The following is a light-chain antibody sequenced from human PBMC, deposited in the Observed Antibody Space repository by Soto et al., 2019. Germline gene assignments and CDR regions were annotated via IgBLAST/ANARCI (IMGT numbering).Light chain of an antibody. V-gene: IGLV2-14*01. Sequence: QSALTQPASVSGSPGQSITISCTGTSSDVGGYNYVSWYQQHPGKAPKLMIYDVSNRPSGVSNRFSGSKSGNTASLTISGLQAEDEADYSRSSYTPSSTYVFGTGTKVTAL. J-gene: IGLJ1*01. CDR1: SSDVGGYNY. CDR2: DVS. CDR3: SSYTPSSTYV.